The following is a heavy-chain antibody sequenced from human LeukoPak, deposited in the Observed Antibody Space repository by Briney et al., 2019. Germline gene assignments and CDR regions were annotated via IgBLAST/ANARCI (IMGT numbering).Heavy chain of an antibody. J-gene: IGHJ4*02. CDR1: GGSISSGGYS. D-gene: IGHD4-17*01. CDR3: ARVHDPRGAYTTNHDYGAFFRGVFDY. Sequence: SETLSLTCAVSGGSISSGGYSWSWIRQPPGKGLEWIGYIYHSGSTYYNPSLKSRVTISVDRSKNQFSLKLSSVTAADTAVYYCARVHDPRGAYTTNHDYGAFFRGVFDYWGQGTLVTVSS. V-gene: IGHV4-30-2*01. CDR2: IYHSGST.